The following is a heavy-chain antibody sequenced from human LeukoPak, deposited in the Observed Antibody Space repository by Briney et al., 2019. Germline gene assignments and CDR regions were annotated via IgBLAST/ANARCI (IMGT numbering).Heavy chain of an antibody. CDR2: IYWDDDK. D-gene: IGHD7-27*01. J-gene: IGHJ3*02. CDR1: GFLLSTSGVG. CDR3: AHRQNWGEAFDI. V-gene: IGHV2-5*02. Sequence: SGPTLVKLTQTLTLACTFSGFLLSTSGVGVGWIRQPPGKALEWLALIYWDDDKRYSPSLKSRLTITKDTSKNQVVLTMTNMDPVDAATYYCAHRQNWGEAFDIWGQGTMVTVSS.